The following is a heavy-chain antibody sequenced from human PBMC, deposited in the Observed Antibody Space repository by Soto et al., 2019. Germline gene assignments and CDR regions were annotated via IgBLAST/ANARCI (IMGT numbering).Heavy chain of an antibody. CDR2: IWYDGSNK. CDR1: GFTFSSYG. Sequence: QVQLVESGGGVVQPGRSLRLSCAASGFTFSSYGMHWVRQAPGKGLEWVAVIWYDGSNKYYADSVKGRFTISRDNSKNTLYLQMNSLRAEDTAVYYCARVLQPYGSGCLYYYYGMDVWGQGTTVTVSS. CDR3: ARVLQPYGSGCLYYYYGMDV. V-gene: IGHV3-33*01. J-gene: IGHJ6*02. D-gene: IGHD3-10*01.